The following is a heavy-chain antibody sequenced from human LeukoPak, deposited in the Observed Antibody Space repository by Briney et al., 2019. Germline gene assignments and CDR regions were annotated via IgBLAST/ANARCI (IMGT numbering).Heavy chain of an antibody. CDR2: ISSNGGST. V-gene: IGHV3-64*01. CDR1: GFTFSSYA. CDR3: ARGGYYYGSGRNPDY. J-gene: IGHJ4*02. Sequence: PGGSLRLSCAASGFTFSSYAMHWVRQAPGKGLEYVSAISSNGGSTYYANSVKGRFTISRDNSKNTLYLQMGSLRAEDMAVYYCARGGYYYGSGRNPDYWGQGTLVIVSS. D-gene: IGHD3-10*01.